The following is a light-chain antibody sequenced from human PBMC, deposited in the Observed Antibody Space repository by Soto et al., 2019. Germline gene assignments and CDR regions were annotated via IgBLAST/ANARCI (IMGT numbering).Light chain of an antibody. V-gene: IGKV3-11*01. CDR1: QSIGNY. Sequence: VLTQSPATLPLSPGEVATLSCRASQSIGNYLDWYQQKPGQAPRLLIYATSNRATGFPARFSGSGSGTDFTLTIISLYLENLAVYYCQQRSSWPFTFGPGTKVDIK. CDR2: ATS. CDR3: QQRSSWPFT. J-gene: IGKJ3*01.